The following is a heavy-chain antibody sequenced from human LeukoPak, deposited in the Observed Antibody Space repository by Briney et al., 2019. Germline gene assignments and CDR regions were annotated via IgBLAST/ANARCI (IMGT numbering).Heavy chain of an antibody. V-gene: IGHV1-18*01. Sequence: ASVNVSCKASGFTFDSFGVSWVRQAPGQGPEWMGSMSADNGDTTYAQKFQDRVTMTADTSTTTAYMELRSLRSDDTAVYYCARGYCSSATCRHFDYWGQGALVTVSS. J-gene: IGHJ4*02. CDR2: MSADNGDT. CDR1: GFTFDSFG. CDR3: ARGYCSSATCRHFDY. D-gene: IGHD2-2*01.